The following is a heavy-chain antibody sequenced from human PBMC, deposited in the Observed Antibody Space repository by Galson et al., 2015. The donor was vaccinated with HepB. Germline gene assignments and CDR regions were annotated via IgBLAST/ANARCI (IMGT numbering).Heavy chain of an antibody. CDR1: GFIFEDYA. CDR3: GRSSGLRFLEWPIDY. Sequence: SLRLSCAASGFIFEDYAMHWVRQAPGKGLEWVSGISWNSGSIGYEDSVKGRFTISRDNAKKSLYLQMNSLRAEDTAFYYCGRSSGLRFLEWPIDYWGQGILVTVSS. J-gene: IGHJ4*02. D-gene: IGHD3-3*01. CDR2: ISWNSGSI. V-gene: IGHV3-9*01.